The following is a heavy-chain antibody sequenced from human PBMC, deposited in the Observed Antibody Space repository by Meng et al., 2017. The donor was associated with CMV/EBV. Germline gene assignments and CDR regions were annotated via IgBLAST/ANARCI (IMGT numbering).Heavy chain of an antibody. CDR1: GYTFTSYG. CDR3: ARDAREDIVVVPAAAPPDDAFDI. D-gene: IGHD2-2*01. CDR2: ISAYNGNT. Sequence: ASVKVSCKASGYTFTSYGISWVRQAPGQGLEWMGWISAYNGNTNYAQKLQGRVTMTTDTSTSTAYMEPRSLRSDDTAVYYCARDAREDIVVVPAAAPPDDAFDIWGQGTMVTVSS. V-gene: IGHV1-18*01. J-gene: IGHJ3*02.